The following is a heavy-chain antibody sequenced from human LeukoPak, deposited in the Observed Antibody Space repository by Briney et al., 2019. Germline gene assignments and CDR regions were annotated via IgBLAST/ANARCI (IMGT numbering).Heavy chain of an antibody. CDR1: VFTVRSNY. CDR2: IYSGGST. J-gene: IGHJ4*02. D-gene: IGHD2-2*01. Sequence: PGGSLRLSYASSVFTVRSNYMSGVREAPGKGREGVPVIYSGGSTYYANFVKGRFTISRDNSKNMLFLQMNSLRAEDTAVYFCASSASLVCLDYWRQGPLVPVSS. V-gene: IGHV3-53*01. CDR3: ASSASLVCLDY.